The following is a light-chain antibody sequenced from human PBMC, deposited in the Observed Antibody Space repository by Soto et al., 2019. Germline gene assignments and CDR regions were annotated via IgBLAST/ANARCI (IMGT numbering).Light chain of an antibody. V-gene: IGLV1-40*01. CDR1: SSNIGAGYD. CDR2: DYT. Sequence: QSVLTQPPSVSGAPGQRVTISCTGSSSNIGAGYDVHWYQQLPGTAPKLVIYDYTNRPSGVPDRFSGSKSGTSASLAITGLQAEDEADYYCQSYDSSLSSVVFGGGTQLTVL. CDR3: QSYDSSLSSVV. J-gene: IGLJ2*01.